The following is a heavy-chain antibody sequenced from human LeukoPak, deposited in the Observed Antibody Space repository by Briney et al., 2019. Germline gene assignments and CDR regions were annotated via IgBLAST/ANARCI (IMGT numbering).Heavy chain of an antibody. CDR2: IYYSGST. Sequence: SETLSLTCTVSGGSISSSSYYWGWIRQPPGKGLEWIGYIYYSGSTYYNPSLKSRVTISVDTSKNQFSLKLSSVTAADTAVYYCARDLPNWYFDLWGRGTLVTVSS. CDR3: ARDLPNWYFDL. J-gene: IGHJ2*01. V-gene: IGHV4-30-4*08. CDR1: GGSISSSSYY.